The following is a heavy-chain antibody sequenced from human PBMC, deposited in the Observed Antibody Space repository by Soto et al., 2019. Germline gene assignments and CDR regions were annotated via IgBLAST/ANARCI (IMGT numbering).Heavy chain of an antibody. Sequence: QLQESGSGLVKPSQTLSLTCAVSGGSISSGGYSWSWIRQPPGKGLEWIGYIYHSGSTYYNPSLKSRVTISVDRSKNQFSRKLSSVTAADTAVYYCARDGDSSGMDVWGQGTTVTVSS. V-gene: IGHV4-30-2*01. CDR3: ARDGDSSGMDV. J-gene: IGHJ6*02. CDR1: GGSISSGGYS. D-gene: IGHD3-10*01. CDR2: IYHSGST.